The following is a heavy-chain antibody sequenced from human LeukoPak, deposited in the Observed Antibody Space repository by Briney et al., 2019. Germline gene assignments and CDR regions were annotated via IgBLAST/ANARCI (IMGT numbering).Heavy chain of an antibody. V-gene: IGHV3-48*01. J-gene: IGHJ4*02. CDR1: GFTFSDYS. D-gene: IGHD3-22*01. CDR3: ARDQKYYYDSSGYSRPDY. Sequence: AGGSLRLSCAASGFTFSDYSMNWVRQAPGKGLEWVSYISRSSSTIYYADSVKGRFTISRDNSKNTLYLQMNSLRAEDTAVYYCARDQKYYYDSSGYSRPDYWGQGTLVTVSS. CDR2: ISRSSSTI.